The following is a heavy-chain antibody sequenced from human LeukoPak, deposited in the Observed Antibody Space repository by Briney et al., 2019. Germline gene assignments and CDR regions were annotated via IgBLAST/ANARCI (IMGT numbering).Heavy chain of an antibody. Sequence: GRSLRLSCAASGFPFSNYAMSWVRQAPGKGLECVSVISGDGGSTYYADSVKGRFTISRDNSKNTLSLQMNNLRAEDTAIYYCAKGRYSSSWAPFDPWGQGTLVTVSS. CDR3: AKGRYSSSWAPFDP. V-gene: IGHV3-23*01. CDR1: GFPFSNYA. D-gene: IGHD4-11*01. CDR2: ISGDGGST. J-gene: IGHJ5*02.